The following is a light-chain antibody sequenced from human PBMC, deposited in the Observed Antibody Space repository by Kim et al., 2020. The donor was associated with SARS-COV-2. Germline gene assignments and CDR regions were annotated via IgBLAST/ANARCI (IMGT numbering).Light chain of an antibody. CDR3: GTWDSSLSAV. CDR2: DNN. CDR1: SSNIGNNY. V-gene: IGLV1-51*01. Sequence: QPVLTQPPSVSAAPGQKVTISCSGSSSNIGNNYVSWYQQLPGTAPKLLIYDNNKRPSGIPDRFSGSKSGTSATLGITGLQTGDEADYYCGTWDSSLSAVFGTGTKVTVL. J-gene: IGLJ1*01.